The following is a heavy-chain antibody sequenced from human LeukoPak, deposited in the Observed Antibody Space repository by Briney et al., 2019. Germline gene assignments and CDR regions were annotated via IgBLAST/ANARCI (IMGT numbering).Heavy chain of an antibody. CDR1: GFTFSSYA. Sequence: PGRSLRLSCAASGFTFSSYAMSWVRQAPGKGLEWVSAISGSGGSTYYADSVKGRFTISRDNSKNTLYLQMNSLRVEDTAVYYCATGAGCSSPSCYYFYFMDVWGKGTTVTVSS. CDR2: ISGSGGST. V-gene: IGHV3-23*01. CDR3: ATGAGCSSPSCYYFYFMDV. J-gene: IGHJ6*03. D-gene: IGHD2-2*01.